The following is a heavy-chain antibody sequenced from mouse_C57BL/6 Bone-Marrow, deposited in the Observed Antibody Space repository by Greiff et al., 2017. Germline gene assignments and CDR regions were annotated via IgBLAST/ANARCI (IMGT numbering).Heavy chain of an antibody. D-gene: IGHD1-1*01. CDR2: ISSGGDYI. CDR3: TRVGYYGSRGYFDV. J-gene: IGHJ1*03. CDR1: GFTFSSYA. V-gene: IGHV5-9-1*02. Sequence: EVKLVESGEGLVKPGGSLKLSCAASGFTFSSYAMSWVRQTPEKRLEWVAYISSGGDYIYYADTVKGRFTISRDNARNTQYLQMSSLKSEDTAMYYGTRVGYYGSRGYFDVWGTGTTVTVSS.